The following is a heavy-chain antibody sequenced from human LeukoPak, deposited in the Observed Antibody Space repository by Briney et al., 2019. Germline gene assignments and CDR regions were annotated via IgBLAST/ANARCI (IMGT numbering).Heavy chain of an antibody. Sequence: ASVKVSCKASGYTFTSYGISWVRQAPGQGLEWMGWINPNSGGTNYTQKFQGRVTMTRDTSISTAYMALSRLRSDDTAVYYCARGYSGVADLQFDYWGQGTLVTVSS. V-gene: IGHV1-2*02. CDR2: INPNSGGT. J-gene: IGHJ4*02. CDR3: ARGYSGVADLQFDY. D-gene: IGHD1-26*01. CDR1: GYTFTSYG.